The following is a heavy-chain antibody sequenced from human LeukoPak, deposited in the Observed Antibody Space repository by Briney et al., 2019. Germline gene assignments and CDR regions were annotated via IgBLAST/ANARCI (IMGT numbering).Heavy chain of an antibody. CDR3: ARTTVVTPSSHAFDI. D-gene: IGHD4-23*01. V-gene: IGHV1-69*13. Sequence: SVKVSCNASGGTFSSYAISWVRQAPGQGLEWMGGIIPIFGTANYAQKFQGRVTITADESTSTAYMELSSLRSEDTAVYYCARTTVVTPSSHAFDIWGQGTMVTVSS. J-gene: IGHJ3*02. CDR2: IIPIFGTA. CDR1: GGTFSSYA.